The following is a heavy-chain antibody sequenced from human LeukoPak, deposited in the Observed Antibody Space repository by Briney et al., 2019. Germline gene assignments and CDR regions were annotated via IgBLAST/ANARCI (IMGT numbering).Heavy chain of an antibody. D-gene: IGHD3-22*01. Sequence: GASVKVSCKASGGTFSSYAISWVRQAPGQGLEWMGGIIPIFGTANYAQKFQGRVTITTDESTSTAYMELSSLRSEDTAVYYCARGEVVADIRTVFDPWGQGTLVTVSS. J-gene: IGHJ5*02. CDR1: GGTFSSYA. CDR2: IIPIFGTA. CDR3: ARGEVVADIRTVFDP. V-gene: IGHV1-69*05.